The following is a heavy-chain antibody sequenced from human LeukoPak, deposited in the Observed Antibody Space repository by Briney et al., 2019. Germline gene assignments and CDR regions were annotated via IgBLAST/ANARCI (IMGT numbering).Heavy chain of an antibody. CDR3: ARELTTFDY. J-gene: IGHJ4*02. D-gene: IGHD1-26*01. CDR2: ISWNSGSI. V-gene: IGHV3-9*01. Sequence: GASLRLSCAASGFTFDDYAMHWVRQAPGKGLEWVSGISWNSGSIGYADSVKGRFTISRDNAKNSLYLQMNSLRAEDTALYYCARELTTFDYWGQGTLVTVSS. CDR1: GFTFDDYA.